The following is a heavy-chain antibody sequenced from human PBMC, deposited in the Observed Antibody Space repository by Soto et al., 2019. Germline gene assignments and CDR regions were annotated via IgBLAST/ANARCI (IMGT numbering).Heavy chain of an antibody. J-gene: IGHJ3*02. V-gene: IGHV4-34*01. CDR2: INHSGST. D-gene: IGHD2-2*01. Sequence: QVQLQQWGAGLLKPSETLSLTCAVYGGSFSGYYWSWIRQPPGKGLEWMGEINHSGSTNYNPSLNSRFTISVDTSKNQFSLKLSSVTAADTAVYYCARAADIVVVPAAKAPAFDIWGQGTMVTDSS. CDR3: ARAADIVVVPAAKAPAFDI. CDR1: GGSFSGYY.